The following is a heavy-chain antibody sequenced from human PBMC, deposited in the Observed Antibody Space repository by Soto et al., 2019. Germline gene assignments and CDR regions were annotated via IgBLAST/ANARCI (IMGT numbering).Heavy chain of an antibody. V-gene: IGHV3-23*01. CDR2: ISCSGGST. J-gene: IGHJ2*01. Sequence: VVLLRHSSAASGFTFGDPAINRVSKTTGKGLEWVSTISCSGGSTYYADSVRGRFTISRDNSTNTLYLQMNSLRAEDPAVFYCAKEGKQRRGWWSVLDLRRKGSADL. CDR3: AKEGKQRRGWWSVLDLRRKGSADL. CDR1: GFTFGDPA. D-gene: IGHD2-15*01.